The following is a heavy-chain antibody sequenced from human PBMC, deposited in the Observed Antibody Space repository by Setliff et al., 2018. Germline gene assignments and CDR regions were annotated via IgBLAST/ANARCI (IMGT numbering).Heavy chain of an antibody. J-gene: IGHJ6*02. CDR1: GFTFSSYW. CDR3: ARSYGSGSYHYYYGMDV. Sequence: PGGSLRLSCAASGFTFSSYWMHWVRQDPGKGLVWVSRVNDDGSSAMYADSVKGRFTMSRDNAKNTLYLQMNSLRAEDTALYYCARSYGSGSYHYYYGMDVWGQGTTVTVSS. D-gene: IGHD3-10*01. CDR2: VNDDGSSA. V-gene: IGHV3-74*03.